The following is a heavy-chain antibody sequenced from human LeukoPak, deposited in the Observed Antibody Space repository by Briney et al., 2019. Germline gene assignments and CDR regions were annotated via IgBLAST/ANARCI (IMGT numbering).Heavy chain of an antibody. Sequence: TGGSLRLSCAASGFTFSDYYMSWIRQAPGKGLEWVSYISSSGSTIYYADSVKGRFTISRDNAKNSLYLQMNSLRAEDTAVYYCARDSYCGGDCYYLDAFDIWGQGTMVTVSS. D-gene: IGHD2-21*02. V-gene: IGHV3-11*04. J-gene: IGHJ3*02. CDR1: GFTFSDYY. CDR3: ARDSYCGGDCYYLDAFDI. CDR2: ISSSGSTI.